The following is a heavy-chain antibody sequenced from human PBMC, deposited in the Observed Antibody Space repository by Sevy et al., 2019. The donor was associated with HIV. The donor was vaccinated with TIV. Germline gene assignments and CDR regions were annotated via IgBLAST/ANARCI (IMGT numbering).Heavy chain of an antibody. CDR2: IYYSGGT. CDR3: ASGLGENWFDP. D-gene: IGHD1-26*01. Sequence: SETLSLTCTVSGGSISSSSYYWGWIRQPPGKGLEWIGSIYYSGGTYYNPSLKSRVTISVDTSKNQFSLKLSSVTAADTAVYYCASGLGENWFDPWGQGTLVTVSS. J-gene: IGHJ5*02. V-gene: IGHV4-39*01. CDR1: GGSISSSSYY.